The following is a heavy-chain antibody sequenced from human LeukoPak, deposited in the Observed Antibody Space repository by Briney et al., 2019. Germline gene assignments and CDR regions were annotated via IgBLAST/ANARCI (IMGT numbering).Heavy chain of an antibody. D-gene: IGHD3-3*01. V-gene: IGHV1-2*02. J-gene: IGHJ4*02. CDR2: INPNSGGP. Sequence: ASVKVSCKASGYTFTDYYMHWVRQAPGQGLEWMGWINPNSGGPNYAQKFQGRVTMTTDTSTSTAYMELRSLRSDDTAVYYCARDLPYYDFWSGYYRSENFDYWGQGTLVTVSS. CDR3: ARDLPYYDFWSGYYRSENFDY. CDR1: GYTFTDYY.